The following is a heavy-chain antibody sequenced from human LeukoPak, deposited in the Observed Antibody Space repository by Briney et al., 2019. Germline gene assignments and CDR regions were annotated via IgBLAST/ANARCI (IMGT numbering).Heavy chain of an antibody. CDR3: ARESGYHGSGFDP. CDR1: RFTFSSYW. Sequence: GGSLRLSCAASRFTFSSYWMHWVRQGPGKGLVWVSRIKSDGSSTSYADSVKGRFTISRDNAKNTLYLQMNSLRDEDAAVYYCARESGYHGSGFDPWGQGTLVTVSS. D-gene: IGHD3-10*01. CDR2: IKSDGSST. V-gene: IGHV3-74*01. J-gene: IGHJ5*02.